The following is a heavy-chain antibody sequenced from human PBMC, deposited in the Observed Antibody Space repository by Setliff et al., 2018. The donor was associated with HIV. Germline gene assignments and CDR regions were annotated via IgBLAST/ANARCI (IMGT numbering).Heavy chain of an antibody. D-gene: IGHD3-9*01. Sequence: ASETLSLTCAVYGGSFSGYYWSWIRQPPGKGLECIGEINHSGSTNHNPSLKSRVTISVDTSKKQFSLKLRFVTAADTAVYSCARRQSYYDILNGRAFDALDIWGQGTKVTVSS. CDR3: ARRQSYYDILNGRAFDALDI. V-gene: IGHV4-34*01. CDR1: GGSFSGYY. CDR2: INHSGST. J-gene: IGHJ3*02.